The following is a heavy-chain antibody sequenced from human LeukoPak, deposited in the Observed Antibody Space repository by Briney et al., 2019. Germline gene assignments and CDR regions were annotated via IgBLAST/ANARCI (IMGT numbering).Heavy chain of an antibody. CDR1: GLTFSNSA. CDR2: MSFDGSHE. Sequence: GGSLRLSCVASGLTFSNSAMHWVRQAPGKGLKWVAIMSFDGSHERYGDSVKGRFTLSRDNSKNTLYLQINSLRTEDTAVYYCARGGKCSDGKCYLIDYWGQGTLVTVSS. CDR3: ARGGKCSDGKCYLIDY. D-gene: IGHD2-15*01. V-gene: IGHV3-30*04. J-gene: IGHJ4*02.